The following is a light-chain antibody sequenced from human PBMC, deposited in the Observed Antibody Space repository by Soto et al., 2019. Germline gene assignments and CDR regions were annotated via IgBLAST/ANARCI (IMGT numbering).Light chain of an antibody. CDR3: QQYNSRPRT. J-gene: IGKJ1*01. CDR1: QSVSNK. V-gene: IGKV3-15*01. Sequence: EIVMTQSPATLSVSPGERATLSCRASQSVSNKLAWYQQKPGQAPRLLIYGASTRATGIPARFIGSGSGTEFTLTISSLQSEDFAVYYCQQYNSRPRTFGQGTKVEIK. CDR2: GAS.